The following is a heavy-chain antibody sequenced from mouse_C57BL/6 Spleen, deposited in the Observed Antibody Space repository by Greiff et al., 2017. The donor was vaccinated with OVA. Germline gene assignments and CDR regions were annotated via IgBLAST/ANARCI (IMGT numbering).Heavy chain of an antibody. V-gene: IGHV1-82*01. Sequence: QVQLKQSGPELAKPGASVKISCKASGYAFSSSWMNWVKQRPGKGLEWIGRIYPGDGDTNYNGKFKGKATLTADKSSSTAYMQLSSLTSEDPAVSSWDREVLYGNYAYFDVWGTGTTVTVSS. D-gene: IGHD2-10*02. CDR2: IYPGDGDT. J-gene: IGHJ1*03. CDR3: DREVLYGNYAYFDV. CDR1: GYAFSSSW.